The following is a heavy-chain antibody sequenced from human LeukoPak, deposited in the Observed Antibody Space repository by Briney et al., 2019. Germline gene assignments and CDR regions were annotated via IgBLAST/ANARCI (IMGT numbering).Heavy chain of an antibody. CDR3: ARDPPYYDFWSGTSRWFDP. D-gene: IGHD3-3*01. V-gene: IGHV4-4*07. CDR1: GGSISSYY. CDR2: IYTSGST. Sequence: SETLSLTCTVSGGSISSYYWSWIRQPAGKGLEWIGRIYTSGSTNYNPSLKSRVTMSVDTSKNQFFLKLSSVTAADTAVYYCARDPPYYDFWSGTSRWFDPWGQGTLVTVSS. J-gene: IGHJ5*02.